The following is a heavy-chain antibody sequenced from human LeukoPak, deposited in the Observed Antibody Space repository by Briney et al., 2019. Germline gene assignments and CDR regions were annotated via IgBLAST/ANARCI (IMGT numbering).Heavy chain of an antibody. D-gene: IGHD3-10*01. Sequence: SVKVSCKASGYTFTSYGISWVRQAPGQGLEWMGGIIPIFGSANYAQKFQGRVTITADESTSTAYMELSSLRSEDTAVYYCARGSYGSGFYLWFDPWGQGTQVTVSS. CDR3: ARGSYGSGFYLWFDP. CDR2: IIPIFGSA. V-gene: IGHV1-69*13. CDR1: GYTFTSYG. J-gene: IGHJ5*02.